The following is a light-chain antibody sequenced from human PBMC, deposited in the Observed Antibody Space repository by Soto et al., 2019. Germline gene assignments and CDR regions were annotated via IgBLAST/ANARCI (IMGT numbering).Light chain of an antibody. V-gene: IGKV3-20*01. Sequence: VLSQSPRTRGSSSGERATISVSARQSVSSSYLAWYQQKPGQAPRLLIYGASSRATGIPDRFSVSGYGTDFTLSVIWLEPEDLAVYYCQPYGSSPPWTFGQGTKVDI. CDR1: QSVSSSY. J-gene: IGKJ1*01. CDR2: GAS. CDR3: QPYGSSPPWT.